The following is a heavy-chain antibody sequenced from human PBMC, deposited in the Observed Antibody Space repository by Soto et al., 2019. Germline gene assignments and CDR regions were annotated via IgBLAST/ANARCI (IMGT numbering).Heavy chain of an antibody. Sequence: SETLSLTCTVSGGSISISSYYWVWIRQPPGKGLEWIGSIYYSGSTYYNPSLKSRVTISVDTSKNQFSLKLSSVTAADTAVYYCARPLVGATAFDYWGQGTLVTVSS. CDR3: ARPLVGATAFDY. CDR2: IYYSGST. D-gene: IGHD1-26*01. V-gene: IGHV4-39*01. CDR1: GGSISISSYY. J-gene: IGHJ4*02.